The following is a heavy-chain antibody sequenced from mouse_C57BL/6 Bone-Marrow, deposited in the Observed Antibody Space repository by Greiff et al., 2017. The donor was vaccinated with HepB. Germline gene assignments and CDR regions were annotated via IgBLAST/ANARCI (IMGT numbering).Heavy chain of an antibody. CDR2: INPGSGGT. Sequence: VQLQQSGAELVRPGTSVKVSCKASGYAFTNYLIEWVKQRPGQGLEWIGVINPGSGGTNYNEKFKGKATLTADKSSSTAYMQLSNLKSEDSAVYFCARLTGTEFAYWGQGTLVTVSA. D-gene: IGHD4-1*01. CDR1: GYAFTNYL. J-gene: IGHJ3*01. CDR3: ARLTGTEFAY. V-gene: IGHV1-54*01.